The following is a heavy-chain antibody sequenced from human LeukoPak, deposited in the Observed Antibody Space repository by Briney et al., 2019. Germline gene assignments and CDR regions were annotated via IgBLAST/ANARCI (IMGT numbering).Heavy chain of an antibody. V-gene: IGHV1-2*06. CDR2: INPNTGGT. J-gene: IGHJ5*02. Sequence: GASVKVSCKASGYTFTGYYIHWVRQAPGQGLEWMGRINPNTGGTDYAQKFRGRVTMTRDTSITTAYMGLSRLTSDDTAIYYCAKVPPSITAAGNWLGPWGQGALVTVSS. D-gene: IGHD6-13*01. CDR1: GYTFTGYY. CDR3: AKVPPSITAAGNWLGP.